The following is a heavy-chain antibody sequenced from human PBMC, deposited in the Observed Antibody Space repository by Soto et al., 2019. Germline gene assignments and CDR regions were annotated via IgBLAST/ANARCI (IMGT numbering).Heavy chain of an antibody. D-gene: IGHD1-26*01. CDR1: GYTLTELS. Sequence: ASVKVSCKVSGYTLTELSIHWVRQAPGKGLEWMGGFDPEDGETIYPQNFQGRVTMTEDTSTDTAYMELSSLRPEDTAVYYCATQAKVGIYYYYGMDVWGQGTTVTVSS. CDR3: ATQAKVGIYYYYGMDV. J-gene: IGHJ6*02. V-gene: IGHV1-24*01. CDR2: FDPEDGET.